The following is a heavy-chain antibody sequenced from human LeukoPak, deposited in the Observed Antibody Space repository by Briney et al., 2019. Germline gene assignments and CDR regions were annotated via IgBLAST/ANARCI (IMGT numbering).Heavy chain of an antibody. CDR2: MNPNSGNT. D-gene: IGHD2-2*01. J-gene: IGHJ4*02. Sequence: ASVKVSCKASGYTFTSYDINWVRQATGQGLEWMGWMNPNSGNTGYAQKFQGRVTMTTDASTSTAYMELRSLRFEDTAVYYCARGRLIGAPDEGYYLDYWGQGTLVTVSS. CDR3: ARGRLIGAPDEGYYLDY. CDR1: GYTFTSYD. V-gene: IGHV1-8*01.